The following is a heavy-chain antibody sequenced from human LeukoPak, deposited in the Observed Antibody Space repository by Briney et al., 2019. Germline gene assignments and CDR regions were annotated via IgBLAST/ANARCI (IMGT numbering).Heavy chain of an antibody. CDR2: VYSDGRT. J-gene: IGHJ4*02. CDR1: GGSISRPY. CDR3: ARVYYYGSGSYHGFFDY. V-gene: IGHV4-59*11. D-gene: IGHD3-10*01. Sequence: SETLSLTCTVSGGSISRPYWSWIRQPPGEGLEWIGYVYSDGRTNFNPSLKSRVTISVDTSKNQFSLKLSSVTAADTAVYYCARVYYYGSGSYHGFFDYWGQGTLVTVSS.